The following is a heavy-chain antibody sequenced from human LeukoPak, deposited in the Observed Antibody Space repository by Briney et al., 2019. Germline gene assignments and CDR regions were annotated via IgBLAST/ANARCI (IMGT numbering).Heavy chain of an antibody. V-gene: IGHV4-34*01. CDR2: IHDGGST. Sequence: SETLSLTCAVYGGSFTSYYWSWIRQPPGNGPEWIGAIHDGGSTNYNTSLKSRVTISVDTSMNQFSLKLSSGTGADTAHYYCAIGLWFGESRPYYYDYWGQGNLVTVST. CDR3: AIGLWFGESRPYYYDY. D-gene: IGHD3-10*01. CDR1: GGSFTSYY. J-gene: IGHJ4*02.